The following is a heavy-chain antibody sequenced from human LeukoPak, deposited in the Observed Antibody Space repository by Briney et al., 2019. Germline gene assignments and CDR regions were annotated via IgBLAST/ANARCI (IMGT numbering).Heavy chain of an antibody. D-gene: IGHD3-3*01. Sequence: GGSLRLSCAASGFTFSDYYMSWIRQAPGKGLEWVSYISSSGSTIYYADSVKGRFTISRDNAKNSLYLQMNSLRAENTAVYYCARMYYVERNWFDPWGQGTLVTVSS. J-gene: IGHJ5*02. CDR1: GFTFSDYY. CDR2: ISSSGSTI. V-gene: IGHV3-11*01. CDR3: ARMYYVERNWFDP.